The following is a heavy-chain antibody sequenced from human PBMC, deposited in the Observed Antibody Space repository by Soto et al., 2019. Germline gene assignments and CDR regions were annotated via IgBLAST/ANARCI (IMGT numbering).Heavy chain of an antibody. V-gene: IGHV4-34*01. Sequence: SETLSLTCGVFGGSFSGYYWSWIRQPPGKGLEWIGEINQSGSTKFNPSLERRVTISLETSKNQLSLKVSSVTAADTAVYYCARSRMNRGFGVDVWGQGTTVTVSS. CDR1: GGSFSGYY. D-gene: IGHD3-10*01. CDR3: ARSRMNRGFGVDV. CDR2: INQSGST. J-gene: IGHJ6*02.